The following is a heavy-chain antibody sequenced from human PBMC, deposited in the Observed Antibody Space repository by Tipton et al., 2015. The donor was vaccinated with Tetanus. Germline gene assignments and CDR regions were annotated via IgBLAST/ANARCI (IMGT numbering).Heavy chain of an antibody. CDR1: GFAFSSYL. J-gene: IGHJ4*02. V-gene: IGHV3-7*01. Sequence: GSLRLSCAASGFAFSSYLMTWVRQAPGKGLELVASLKHDATEEYYVDSVKGRFTISRDNSKKTVDLQMNSLRPEDTALYYCAKDLWGGSNSAQIDFWGQGTLVTVSS. D-gene: IGHD3-3*01. CDR3: AKDLWGGSNSAQIDF. CDR2: LKHDATEE.